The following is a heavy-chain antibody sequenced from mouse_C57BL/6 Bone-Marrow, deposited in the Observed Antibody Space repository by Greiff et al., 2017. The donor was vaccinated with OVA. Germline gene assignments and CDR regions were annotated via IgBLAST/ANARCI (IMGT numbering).Heavy chain of an antibody. CDR1: GYTFTSYW. J-gene: IGHJ2*01. CDR2: IHPNSGST. CDR3: ARLLLRRGYFDY. V-gene: IGHV1-64*01. D-gene: IGHD1-1*01. Sequence: QVQLHQPGAELVKPGASVKLSCKASGYTFTSYWMHWVKQRPGQGLEWIGMIHPNSGSTNYNEKFKSKATLTVDKSSSTAYMQLSSLTSEDSAVYYCARLLLRRGYFDYWGQGTTRTVSS.